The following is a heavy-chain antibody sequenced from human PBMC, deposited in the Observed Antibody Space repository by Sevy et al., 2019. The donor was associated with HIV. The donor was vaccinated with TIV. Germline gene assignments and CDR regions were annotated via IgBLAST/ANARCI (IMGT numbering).Heavy chain of an antibody. CDR1: GFTFSSYA. Sequence: GGSLRLSCAASGFTFSSYAMSWVHQAPGKGLEWVSAISGSGGSTYYADSVKGRFTISRDNSKNTLYLQMNSLRAEDTAVYYCANYGSGSRHYYYYYYMDVWGKGTTVTVSS. J-gene: IGHJ6*03. D-gene: IGHD3-10*01. V-gene: IGHV3-23*01. CDR3: ANYGSGSRHYYYYYYMDV. CDR2: ISGSGGST.